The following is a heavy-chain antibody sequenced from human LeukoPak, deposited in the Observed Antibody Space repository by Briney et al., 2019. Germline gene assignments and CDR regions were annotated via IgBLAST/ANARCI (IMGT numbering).Heavy chain of an antibody. CDR1: GGTFSSYA. CDR2: IIPIFGTA. V-gene: IGHV1-69*05. Sequence: SVKVSCRASGGTFSSYAISWVRQAPGQGLEWMGGIIPIFGTANYGQKFQGRVTITTDESTSTAYMELSSLRSEDTAVYYCARAGPTQWYGSGSYDYWGQGTLVTVSS. D-gene: IGHD3-10*01. J-gene: IGHJ4*02. CDR3: ARAGPTQWYGSGSYDY.